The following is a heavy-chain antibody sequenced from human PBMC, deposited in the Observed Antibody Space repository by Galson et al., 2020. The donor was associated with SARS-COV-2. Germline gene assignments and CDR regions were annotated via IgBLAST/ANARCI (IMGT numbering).Heavy chain of an antibody. Sequence: GGSLRLSCAASGFTFDDYGMSSVRQAPGQGLEWVSGITWNGCSPRYADSVKGRFTISRDNAKNSLYLQMNSLRAEDTALYYCAREVYYGSGTPGYYYGMDVWGQGTTVTVSS. D-gene: IGHD3-10*01. V-gene: IGHV3-20*04. J-gene: IGHJ6*02. CDR3: AREVYYGSGTPGYYYGMDV. CDR1: GFTFDDYG. CDR2: ITWNGCSP.